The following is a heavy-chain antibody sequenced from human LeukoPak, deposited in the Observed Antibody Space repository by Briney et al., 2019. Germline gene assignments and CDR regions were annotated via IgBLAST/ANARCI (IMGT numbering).Heavy chain of an antibody. CDR2: MNPNNGDS. D-gene: IGHD6-25*01. V-gene: IGHV1-8*03. J-gene: IGHJ4*02. CDR1: GYTFTNYH. Sequence: ASVKVSCKASGYTFTNYHINWVRQATGQGLEWMGWMNPNNGDSVYAQKFQGRVTITRDTSISTSYMELRSLRSDDTAVYFCARTTSFTASGYDYWGQGTLVTVSS. CDR3: ARTTSFTASGYDY.